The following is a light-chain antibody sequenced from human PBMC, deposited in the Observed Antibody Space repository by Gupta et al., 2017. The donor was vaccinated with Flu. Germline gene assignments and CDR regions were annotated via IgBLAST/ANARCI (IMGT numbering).Light chain of an antibody. V-gene: IGLV2-14*04. Sequence: ISCTGTSSDVGGYNYVSGYQQQTGKAPKLMIDDGRKRPSGVSNRFSGSKSGNTASLTIYGLQAEDEADYYCNAYKSSSPLLHLVFGTGTKLTVL. CDR3: NAYKSSSPLLHLV. J-gene: IGLJ1*01. CDR1: SSDVGGYNY. CDR2: DGR.